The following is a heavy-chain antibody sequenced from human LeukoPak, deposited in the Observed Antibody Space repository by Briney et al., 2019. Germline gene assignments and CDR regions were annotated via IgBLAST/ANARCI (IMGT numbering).Heavy chain of an antibody. CDR2: IIPIFGTA. CDR3: ARGPPHPPTVTYYFDY. Sequence: WASVKVSCKASGGTFSSYAISWVRQAPGQGLEWMGRIIPIFGTANYAQKFQGRVTITTDESTSTAYMELSSLRSEDTAVYCCARGPPHPPTVTYYFDYWGQGTLVTVSS. V-gene: IGHV1-69*05. CDR1: GGTFSSYA. J-gene: IGHJ4*02. D-gene: IGHD4-17*01.